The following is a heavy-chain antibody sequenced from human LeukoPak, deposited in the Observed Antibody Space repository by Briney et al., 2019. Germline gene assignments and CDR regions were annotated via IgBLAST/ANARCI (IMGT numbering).Heavy chain of an antibody. J-gene: IGHJ3*02. CDR1: GFTFSSYS. Sequence: GGSLRLSCAASGFTFSSYSMNWVRQAPGKGLEWVSSISSSSSYIYYADSVKGRFTISRDNAKNSLHLQMNSLRAEDTAVYYCARGREQAFDIWGQGTMVTVSS. CDR3: ARGREQAFDI. D-gene: IGHD1/OR15-1a*01. CDR2: ISSSSSYI. V-gene: IGHV3-21*01.